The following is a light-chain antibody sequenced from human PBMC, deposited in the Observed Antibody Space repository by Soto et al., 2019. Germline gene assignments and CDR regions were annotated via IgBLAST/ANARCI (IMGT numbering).Light chain of an antibody. V-gene: IGKV1-39*01. J-gene: IGKJ1*01. CDR1: QSIGAF. Sequence: DIQMTQSPSSLSASVGDRVTITCRASQSIGAFLNWYRHKPGRAPEFLIYDASNAHRGVPSRFIGRGAGTEFTLTTDSLQPEDFATYYCQQSSTTPWTFGPGTRV. CDR2: DAS. CDR3: QQSSTTPWT.